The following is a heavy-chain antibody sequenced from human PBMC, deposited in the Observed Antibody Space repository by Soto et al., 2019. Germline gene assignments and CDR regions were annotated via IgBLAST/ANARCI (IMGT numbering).Heavy chain of an antibody. CDR3: AGGDYGDSIDF. V-gene: IGHV3-53*01. CDR2: IQSGGVT. D-gene: IGHD4-17*01. CDR1: GFTVDNFD. Sequence: QLVESGGGLFQAGGSTRLSCLVSGFTVDNFDMAWVRQAPGKGLEWASIIQSGGVTYYPDSAQGRFTISRDNSKNMVFLHMNSLQGDDTAVYYCAGGDYGDSIDFWGQGTLVTVSS. J-gene: IGHJ4*02.